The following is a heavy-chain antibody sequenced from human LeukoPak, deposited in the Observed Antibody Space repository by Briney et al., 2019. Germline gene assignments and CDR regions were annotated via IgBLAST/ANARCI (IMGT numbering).Heavy chain of an antibody. CDR1: GFTFSSYG. CDR2: IKPDGTKK. Sequence: PGGSLRLXCAASGFTFSSYGMHWVRQAPGKGLEWVANIKPDGTKKTYVDSVKGRFTISRDNAKNSLYLQMNSLRVDDTAVYYCASQPAVIDLDYWGHGNLVTVSS. D-gene: IGHD2-21*01. V-gene: IGHV3-7*01. J-gene: IGHJ4*01. CDR3: ASQPAVIDLDY.